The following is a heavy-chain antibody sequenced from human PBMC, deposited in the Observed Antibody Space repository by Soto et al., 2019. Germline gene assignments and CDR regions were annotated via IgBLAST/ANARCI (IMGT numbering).Heavy chain of an antibody. V-gene: IGHV4-31*03. CDR2: IYYSGST. CDR3: GIGDSSGLREYYFDF. J-gene: IGHJ4*02. Sequence: QVQLQESGPGLVKPSQTLSLTCTVSGGSISSGGYYWSWIRQHPGLGLEWIGYIYYSGSTYSNPSLKTRVTVSVDTSKNQFPLKLSSVTAADTAVYYGGIGDSSGLREYYFDFLGQGNLVNVSS. D-gene: IGHD3-22*01. CDR1: GGSISSGGYY.